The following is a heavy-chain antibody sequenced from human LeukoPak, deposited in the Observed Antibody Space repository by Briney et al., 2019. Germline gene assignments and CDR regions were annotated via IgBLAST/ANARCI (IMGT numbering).Heavy chain of an antibody. CDR1: GFTFSSYW. V-gene: IGHV3-74*01. D-gene: IGHD1-7*01. Sequence: GGSLRLSCAASGFTFSSYWMHWVRQAPGKGLVWVSRVNGDGSSTTYADSVKGRFTISRDNSKNTLYLQMNSLRAEDTAVYYCAKDKTGTTLYYYYGMDVWGQGTTVTVSS. CDR2: VNGDGSST. CDR3: AKDKTGTTLYYYYGMDV. J-gene: IGHJ6*02.